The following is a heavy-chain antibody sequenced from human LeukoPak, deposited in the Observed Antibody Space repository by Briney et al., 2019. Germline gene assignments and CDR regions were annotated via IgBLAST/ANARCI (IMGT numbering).Heavy chain of an antibody. CDR1: GYTFSSYE. V-gene: IGHV1-8*01. Sequence: GASVKVSCKTSGYTFSSYEINWVRQPSGQGLEWMGWMNPNSGNTAYAQKFQGRVTMTRDVSIRTAYMELSSLRSEDTAVYYCVRLFVQEPSGWFDPWGQGTLVTV. D-gene: IGHD3-10*01. CDR2: MNPNSGNT. J-gene: IGHJ5*02. CDR3: VRLFVQEPSGWFDP.